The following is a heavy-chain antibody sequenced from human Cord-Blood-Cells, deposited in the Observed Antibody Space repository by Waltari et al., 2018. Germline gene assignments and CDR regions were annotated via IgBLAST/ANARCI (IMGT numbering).Heavy chain of an antibody. D-gene: IGHD3-10*01. CDR1: GGSISSSNW. CDR2: IYHSGST. J-gene: IGHJ5*02. CDR3: ATRTRHFMVQGVINWFDP. V-gene: IGHV4-4*02. Sequence: QVQLQESGPGLVKPSGTLSLTCAVSGGSISSSNWWSCVRLPPGKGLAWIGEIYHSGSTNYNPSLKSRVTISVDKSKNQFSLKLSSVTAADTAVYYCATRTRHFMVQGVINWFDPWGQGTLVTVSS.